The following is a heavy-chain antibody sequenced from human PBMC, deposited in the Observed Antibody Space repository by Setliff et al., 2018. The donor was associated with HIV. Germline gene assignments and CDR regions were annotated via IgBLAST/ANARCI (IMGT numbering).Heavy chain of an antibody. CDR1: GFTFSTYG. D-gene: IGHD1-20*01. CDR2: IKQDGSEK. V-gene: IGHV3-7*01. J-gene: IGHJ3*02. Sequence: PGGSLRLSCAASGFTFSTYGLNWVRQAPGKGLEWVAKIKQDGSEKYYVDSVKGRFTISRDNAKNSLHLQMNSLRAEDTAVYYCARGYLSAFDIWGQGTMVTVSS. CDR3: ARGYLSAFDI.